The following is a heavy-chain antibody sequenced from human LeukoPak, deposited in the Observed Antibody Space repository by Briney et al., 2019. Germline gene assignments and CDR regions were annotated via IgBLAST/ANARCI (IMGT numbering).Heavy chain of an antibody. CDR1: GFTFSNYA. J-gene: IGHJ6*03. CDR3: ARDKMTTVTKPSYYYYYYMDV. D-gene: IGHD4-17*01. Sequence: GGSLRLSCAASGFTFSNYAIHWVRQAPGKGLEWVAVISYDGSNKNYADSVKGRFTISKDNSKNTLYLQMNSLRAEDTAVYYCARDKMTTVTKPSYYYYYYMDVWGKGTTVTISS. V-gene: IGHV3-30*04. CDR2: ISYDGSNK.